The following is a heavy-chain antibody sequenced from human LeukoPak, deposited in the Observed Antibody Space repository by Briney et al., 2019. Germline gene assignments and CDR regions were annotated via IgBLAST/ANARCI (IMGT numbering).Heavy chain of an antibody. Sequence: ASVKVSCKASGYTFTSYDINWVRKATGQGLEWMGWMNPNSGNTGYAQKFQGRVTMTRNTSISTAYMELSSLRSEDTAVYYCARGRPLYEWFGQGDFDYWGQGTLVTASS. V-gene: IGHV1-8*01. D-gene: IGHD3-10*01. CDR3: ARGRPLYEWFGQGDFDY. CDR2: MNPNSGNT. J-gene: IGHJ4*02. CDR1: GYTFTSYD.